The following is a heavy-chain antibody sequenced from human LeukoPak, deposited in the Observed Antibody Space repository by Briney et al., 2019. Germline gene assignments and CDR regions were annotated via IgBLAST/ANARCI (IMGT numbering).Heavy chain of an antibody. J-gene: IGHJ4*02. Sequence: GESLKISCKGSGYSFTSYWIGWVRQAPGRGLEWVANIHPEGNEKYHVESVKGRFTISRDNTKNLLFLQMNGLRVEDTAVYYCARGDAFSGDHWGQGTLVTVSS. CDR1: GYSFTSYW. V-gene: IGHV3-7*04. CDR2: IHPEGNEK. CDR3: ARGDAFSGDH.